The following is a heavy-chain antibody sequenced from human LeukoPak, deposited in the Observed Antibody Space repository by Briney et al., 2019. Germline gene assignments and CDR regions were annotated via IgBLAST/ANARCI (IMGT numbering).Heavy chain of an antibody. Sequence: ASVKVSCKASGYPFIGNYIHWVRQAPGQGLEWMGWINPNSGGTQYSQKFQGRVTLTRDASITTGYMELSGLTSDDTAVYYCASLSYYDLSGYFYWGQGTLVTVSS. J-gene: IGHJ4*02. CDR1: GYPFIGNY. V-gene: IGHV1-2*02. CDR3: ASLSYYDLSGYFY. D-gene: IGHD3-22*01. CDR2: INPNSGGT.